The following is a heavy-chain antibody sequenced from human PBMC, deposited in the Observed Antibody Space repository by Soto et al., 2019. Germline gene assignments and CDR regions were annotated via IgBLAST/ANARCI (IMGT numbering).Heavy chain of an antibody. CDR2: IYYSGTT. CDR1: GGPISSGGYY. V-gene: IGHV4-31*02. D-gene: IGHD2-2*01. J-gene: IGHJ5*02. CDR3: ARCSLVVVPAPGFDP. Sequence: LSLTCTVSGGPISSGGYYWSWIRQHPGKGLEWIGYIYYSGTTYYNPSLKSRVTISVDTSKNQFSLKLSSVSAADTALYYCARCSLVVVPAPGFDPWGRGTLVTVSS.